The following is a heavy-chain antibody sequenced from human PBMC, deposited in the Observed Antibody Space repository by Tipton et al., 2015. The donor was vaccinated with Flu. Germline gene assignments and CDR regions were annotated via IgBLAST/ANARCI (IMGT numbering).Heavy chain of an antibody. Sequence: SLRLSCAASGFTFSSHSMNWVRQAPGKGLEWVASISSSSSYIYYADSVKGRFTISRDNAKKSLYLQMNGLRVEDTAVYYCARDSRYSSSWTLLGVEYFDLWGRGTLVSVSA. CDR2: ISSSSSYI. CDR3: ARDSRYSSSWTLLGVEYFDL. CDR1: GFTFSSHS. J-gene: IGHJ2*01. D-gene: IGHD6-13*01. V-gene: IGHV3-21*01.